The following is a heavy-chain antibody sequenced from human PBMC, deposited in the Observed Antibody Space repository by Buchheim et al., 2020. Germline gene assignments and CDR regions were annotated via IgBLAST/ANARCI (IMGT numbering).Heavy chain of an antibody. CDR3: ARQSLLPSGIVVVPAGGDWYFDL. D-gene: IGHD2-2*01. CDR1: GGSISSSSYY. CDR2: IYYSGST. Sequence: QLQLQESGPGLVKPSETLSLTCTVSGGSISSSSYYWGWIRQPPGKGLEWIGSIYYSGSTYYNPSLKSRVTISVDTSKNQFSLKLSSVTAADTAVYYCARQSLLPSGIVVVPAGGDWYFDLWGRGTL. J-gene: IGHJ2*01. V-gene: IGHV4-39*01.